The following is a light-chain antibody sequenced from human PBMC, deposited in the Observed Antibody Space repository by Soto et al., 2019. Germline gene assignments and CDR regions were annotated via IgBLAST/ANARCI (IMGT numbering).Light chain of an antibody. J-gene: IGKJ1*01. V-gene: IGKV3-20*01. CDR2: EAS. CDR1: QSVSSSY. Sequence: EIVLTQSPGTLSLSPGERATLSCRASQSVSSSYLAWYQQKPGQPPRLVISEASTRATGIPDRFSGSGSGTDVTLTISSLEPEDFAVYYCQQFGRSPPSWTFGQGTKVEI. CDR3: QQFGRSPPSWT.